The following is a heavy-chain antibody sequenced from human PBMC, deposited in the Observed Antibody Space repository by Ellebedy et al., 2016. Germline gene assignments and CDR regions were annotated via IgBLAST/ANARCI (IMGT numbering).Heavy chain of an antibody. Sequence: SETLSLTXTVSGGSISSRDYYWSWIRQHPGKGLEWIGHIYYNGNTYYNPSLKSRVIISVDTSKDQFSVKLSSVTAADTAVYYCARGEDRAKIGYWGQGILVTVSS. V-gene: IGHV4-31*03. J-gene: IGHJ4*02. CDR3: ARGEDRAKIGY. D-gene: IGHD1-14*01. CDR2: IYYNGNT. CDR1: GGSISSRDYY.